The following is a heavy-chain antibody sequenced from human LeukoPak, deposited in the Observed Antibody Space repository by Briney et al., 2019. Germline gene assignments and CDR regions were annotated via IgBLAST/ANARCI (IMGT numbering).Heavy chain of an antibody. CDR3: ARGSITMIVDGPFDL. D-gene: IGHD3-22*01. J-gene: IGHJ2*01. Sequence: GASVKVSCTASGGTFSSYAISWVRQAPGQGLEWMGGIIPIFGTANYAQKFQGRVTITADESTSTAYMELSSLRSEDTAVYYCARGSITMIVDGPFDLWGRGTLVTVSS. CDR1: GGTFSSYA. CDR2: IIPIFGTA. V-gene: IGHV1-69*13.